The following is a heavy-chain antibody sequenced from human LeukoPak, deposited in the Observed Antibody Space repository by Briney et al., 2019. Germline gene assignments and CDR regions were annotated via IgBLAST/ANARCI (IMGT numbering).Heavy chain of an antibody. CDR2: ISGSGGST. CDR1: GFTFSSYA. CDR3: ASLSITMIVVSRPFDY. J-gene: IGHJ4*02. V-gene: IGHV3-23*01. D-gene: IGHD3-22*01. Sequence: GGSLRLSCAASGFTFSSYAMSWVRQAPGKGLEWVSAISGSGGSTYYADSVKGRFTISRDNSKNSLYLQMNSLRAEDTAVYYCASLSITMIVVSRPFDYWGQGTLVTVSS.